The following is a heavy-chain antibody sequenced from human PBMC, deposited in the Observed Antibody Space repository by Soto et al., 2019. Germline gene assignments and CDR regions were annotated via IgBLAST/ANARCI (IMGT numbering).Heavy chain of an antibody. CDR1: GGTFSSYA. Sequence: SVKVSCKASGGTFSSYAISWVRQAPGRGLEWMGGIIPIFGTANYAQKFQGRVTITADESTSTAYRELSRRRSEDTAVYYCARPAITMIVVAPEPFVAFDIWGQGTMVTVSS. CDR3: ARPAITMIVVAPEPFVAFDI. J-gene: IGHJ3*02. V-gene: IGHV1-69*13. CDR2: IIPIFGTA. D-gene: IGHD3-22*01.